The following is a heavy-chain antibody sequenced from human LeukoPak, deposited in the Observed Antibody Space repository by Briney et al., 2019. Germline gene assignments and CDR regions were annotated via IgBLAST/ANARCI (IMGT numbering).Heavy chain of an antibody. J-gene: IGHJ3*02. V-gene: IGHV3-21*01. CDR3: ARDIAARTQGDAFDI. CDR1: GFTFSSYS. D-gene: IGHD6-6*01. Sequence: GGSLRLSCAAPGFTFSSYSMNWVRQAPGKGLEWFSSISSSSSYIYYADSVKGRFTISRDNAKNSLYLQMNSLRAEDTAVYYCARDIAARTQGDAFDIWGQGTMVTVSS. CDR2: ISSSSSYI.